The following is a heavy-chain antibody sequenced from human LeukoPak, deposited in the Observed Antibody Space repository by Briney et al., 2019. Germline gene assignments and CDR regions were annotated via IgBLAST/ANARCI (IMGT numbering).Heavy chain of an antibody. D-gene: IGHD3-22*01. CDR2: ISGSGGST. Sequence: GGSLRLSCAASGFTFSSYAMSWVRQAPGKGLEWVSAISGSGGSTYYADSVKGRFTISRDNSKNTLYLQMNSLRAEDTAVYYCAKLNVGYYYDSSGYYPGYFDYWGQGTLVTVSS. V-gene: IGHV3-23*01. J-gene: IGHJ4*02. CDR1: GFTFSSYA. CDR3: AKLNVGYYYDSSGYYPGYFDY.